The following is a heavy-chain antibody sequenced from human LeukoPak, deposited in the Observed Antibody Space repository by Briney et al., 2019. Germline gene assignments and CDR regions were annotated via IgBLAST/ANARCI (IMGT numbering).Heavy chain of an antibody. CDR2: MQSSGNS. V-gene: IGHV4-59*01. Sequence: PSETLSLTCSVSGDSISTYPLNWVRERPGKGLEWIGYMQSSGNSNYNPSLKSRVFMSVDTSKNQFVLNLMSVTAADTAVYYCARDKRHSYGRYFAHWGQGMLVSVSS. CDR3: ARDKRHSYGRYFAH. J-gene: IGHJ4*02. CDR1: GDSISTYP. D-gene: IGHD5-18*01.